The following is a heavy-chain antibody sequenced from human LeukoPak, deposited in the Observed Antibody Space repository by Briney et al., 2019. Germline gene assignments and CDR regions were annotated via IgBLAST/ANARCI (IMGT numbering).Heavy chain of an antibody. V-gene: IGHV4-59*01. CDR2: IYYSGST. J-gene: IGHJ6*02. CDR1: GGSISSYY. CDR3: ARAPRTFWSGYFGMDV. Sequence: SETLSLTCTVSGGSISSYYWSWIRQPPGKGLEWLGYIYYSGSTNYNPSLKSRVTISVDTSKNQFSLKLSSVTAADTAVYYCARAPRTFWSGYFGMDVWGQGTTVTVSS. D-gene: IGHD3-3*01.